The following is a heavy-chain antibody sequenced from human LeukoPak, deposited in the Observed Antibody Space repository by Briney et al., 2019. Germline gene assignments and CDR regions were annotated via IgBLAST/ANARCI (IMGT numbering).Heavy chain of an antibody. CDR3: ARDDSRGFAY. CDR1: GFTFSSYW. V-gene: IGHV3-74*01. D-gene: IGHD2-21*01. J-gene: IGHJ4*02. Sequence: GGSLRLSCAASGFTFSSYWMHWVRQAPGKGLVWVSRINNDGSSTSYADSVKGRFTISRDNAKNTPYLQINSLRAEDTAVYYCARDDSRGFAYWGQGTLVTVSS. CDR2: INNDGSST.